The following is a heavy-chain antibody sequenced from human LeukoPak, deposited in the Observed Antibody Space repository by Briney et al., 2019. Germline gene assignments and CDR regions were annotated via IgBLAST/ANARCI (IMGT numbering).Heavy chain of an antibody. CDR3: ARRDGYNDAIDY. CDR2: IIPIFGTA. CDR1: GGTFSSYA. Sequence: ASVKVSCKASGGTFSSYAISWVRQAPGQGLEWMGGIIPIFGTANYAQKFQGRVTITADESTSTAYMGLSSLRSEDTAVYYCARRDGYNDAIDYWGQGTLVTVSS. J-gene: IGHJ4*02. V-gene: IGHV1-69*13. D-gene: IGHD5-24*01.